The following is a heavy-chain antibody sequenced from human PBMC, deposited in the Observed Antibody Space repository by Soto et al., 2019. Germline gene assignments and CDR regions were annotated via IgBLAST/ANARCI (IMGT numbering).Heavy chain of an antibody. CDR2: ISSNGIGT. CDR3: ARRTRADYYYMDV. Sequence: EVQLVESGGGLAQPGGSLRLSCAASGFTFSSDAMDWVRQAPGKGLEYVSGISSNGIGTYYASSVKGRFTISRDNSRDTVLLQMDSLRPEDKAVYYCARRTRADYYYMDVWGKGTTVTVS. D-gene: IGHD2-8*02. J-gene: IGHJ6*03. CDR1: GFTFSSDA. V-gene: IGHV3-64*01.